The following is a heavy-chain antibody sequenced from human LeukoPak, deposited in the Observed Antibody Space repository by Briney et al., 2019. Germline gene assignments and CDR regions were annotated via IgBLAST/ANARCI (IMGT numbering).Heavy chain of an antibody. J-gene: IGHJ4*02. CDR3: AKVVAGNIDYYFDY. D-gene: IGHD2/OR15-2a*01. CDR2: ISPSGSSI. V-gene: IGHV3-11*01. Sequence: GGSLRLSCAVSGLTFSDYYMSWTRQAPGKGPELVSYISPSGSSIFYVDSVKGRFTISRDNSKNTVYLQMRNLRVEHTAVYYCAKVVAGNIDYYFDYWGQGILVAVSS. CDR1: GLTFSDYY.